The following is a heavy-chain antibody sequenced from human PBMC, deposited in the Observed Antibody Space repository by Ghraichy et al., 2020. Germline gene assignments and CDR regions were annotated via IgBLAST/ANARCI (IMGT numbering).Heavy chain of an antibody. Sequence: GGSLRLSCAASGFTFSSYWMHWVRQAPGKGLVWVSRIKSDGSSTGYADSVKGRFTISRDNAKNTLYLQMNSLRAADTAVYYCARGEMATVYWGQGTLVTVSS. J-gene: IGHJ4*02. CDR3: ARGEMATVY. CDR1: GFTFSSYW. CDR2: IKSDGSST. V-gene: IGHV3-74*01. D-gene: IGHD5-24*01.